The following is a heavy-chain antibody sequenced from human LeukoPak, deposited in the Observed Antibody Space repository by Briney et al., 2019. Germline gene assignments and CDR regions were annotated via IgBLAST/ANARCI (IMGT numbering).Heavy chain of an antibody. Sequence: PSETLSLTCTVSGGSISSYYWSWIRQPPGKGLEWIGYIFYSWSTNYNPSLKSRVTISVDTSKNQFSLKLSSVTAADTAVYYCARVFSYPLRAPFDPWGQGTLVTVFS. CDR3: ARVFSYPLRAPFDP. J-gene: IGHJ5*02. D-gene: IGHD3-3*01. V-gene: IGHV4-59*01. CDR2: IFYSWST. CDR1: GGSISSYY.